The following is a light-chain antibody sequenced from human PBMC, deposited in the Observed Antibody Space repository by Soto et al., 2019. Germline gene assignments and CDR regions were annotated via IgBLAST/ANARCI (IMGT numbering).Light chain of an antibody. Sequence: DIVMTQSPLSLPVTPGEPASISCRSSQSLLHSNGYNYLDWYLQKPGQSPQLLIYLGSNRASGVPDRFGGSGSGKDFTLKISRVEAEDVGVYYCMQALQTPLTFGGGTKVEIK. CDR3: MQALQTPLT. CDR2: LGS. J-gene: IGKJ4*01. CDR1: QSLLHSNGYNY. V-gene: IGKV2-28*01.